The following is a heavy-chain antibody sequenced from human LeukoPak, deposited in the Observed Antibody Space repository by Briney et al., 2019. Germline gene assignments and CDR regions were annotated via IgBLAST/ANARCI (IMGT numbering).Heavy chain of an antibody. CDR1: GGSISTYY. CDR3: ARMNSSGWPYFFDY. Sequence: SDTLSLTCTVSGGSISTYYWSWIRQPAGKGLEWIGRIYTSGSTNYNPSLKSRVTMSVDTSKNQFSLKLSSVTAADTAVYYCARMNSSGWPYFFDYWGQGTLVTVSS. CDR2: IYTSGST. J-gene: IGHJ4*02. D-gene: IGHD6-19*01. V-gene: IGHV4-4*07.